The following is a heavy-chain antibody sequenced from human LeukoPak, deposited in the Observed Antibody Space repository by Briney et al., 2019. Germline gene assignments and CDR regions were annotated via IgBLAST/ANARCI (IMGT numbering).Heavy chain of an antibody. D-gene: IGHD6-25*01. CDR3: ARDRPSPAADAFDI. CDR2: ISSSSSTI. CDR1: GFTFSTYS. Sequence: GGSLRLSCAASGFTFSTYSMNWVRQAPGKGLEWVSYISSSSSTIYYADSVKGRFTISRDNAKNSLYLQMNSLRAEDTAVYYCARDRPSPAADAFDIWGQGTMVTVSS. J-gene: IGHJ3*02. V-gene: IGHV3-48*04.